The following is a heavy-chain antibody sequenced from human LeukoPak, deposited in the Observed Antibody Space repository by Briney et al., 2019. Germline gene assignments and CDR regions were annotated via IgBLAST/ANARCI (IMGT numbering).Heavy chain of an antibody. CDR1: GFTFSGYG. J-gene: IGHJ4*02. V-gene: IGHV3-7*05. Sequence: GGSLRLSCAASGFTFSGYGMSWVRQAPGKGLEWVANIKQDGSERYYVDSVEGRFTISRDNAKSSLYLQMNSLRTDDTAVYYCARCHSSSSGDYWGQGTLVTVSS. D-gene: IGHD6-6*01. CDR2: IKQDGSER. CDR3: ARCHSSSSGDY.